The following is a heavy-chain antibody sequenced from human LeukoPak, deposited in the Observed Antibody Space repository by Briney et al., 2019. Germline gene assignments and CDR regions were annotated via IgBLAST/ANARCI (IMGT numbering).Heavy chain of an antibody. CDR1: GGTFSSYA. V-gene: IGHV1-69*01. J-gene: IGHJ6*03. CDR2: IIPIFGTA. Sequence: GASVKVSCKASGGTFSSYAISWVRQAPGQGLEWMGGIIPIFGTANYAQKFQGRGTITADESTSTAYLELSSLRSEDTAVYYCARVLRYCSRGNCYSGGLGYMDVWGKGTTVTISS. CDR3: ARVLRYCSRGNCYSGGLGYMDV. D-gene: IGHD2-15*01.